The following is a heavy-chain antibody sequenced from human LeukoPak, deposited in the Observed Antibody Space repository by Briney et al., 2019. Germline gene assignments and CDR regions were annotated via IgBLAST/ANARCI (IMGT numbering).Heavy chain of an antibody. D-gene: IGHD3-22*01. CDR2: IYYSGST. CDR1: GGSLSSSSYY. Sequence: PSETLSLTCTVSGGSLSSSSYYWGWIRQPPGRGLEWIGSIYYSGSTYYNPSLKSRVTISVDTSKNQCSLKLSSVTAADTAVYYCGRYYDSSGSFDYWGQGTLVTVSS. V-gene: IGHV4-39*01. J-gene: IGHJ4*02. CDR3: GRYYDSSGSFDY.